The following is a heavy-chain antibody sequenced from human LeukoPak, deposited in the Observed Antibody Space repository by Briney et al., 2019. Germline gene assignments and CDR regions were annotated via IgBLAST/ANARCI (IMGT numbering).Heavy chain of an antibody. CDR3: ARVGYSGWNLEY. Sequence: GGSLRLSCAASGFTFRSYWMSWVRQAPGKGLEWVANINQDGSVKYYVDSVKGRFTISRDNAKNSLYVQMNSLRDEGTAVYYCARVGYSGWNLEYWGQGTLVTVSS. J-gene: IGHJ4*02. D-gene: IGHD5-12*01. V-gene: IGHV3-7*01. CDR2: INQDGSVK. CDR1: GFTFRSYW.